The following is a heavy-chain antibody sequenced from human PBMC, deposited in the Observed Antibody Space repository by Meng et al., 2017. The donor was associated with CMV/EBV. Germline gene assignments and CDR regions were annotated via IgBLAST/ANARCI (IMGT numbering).Heavy chain of an antibody. V-gene: IGHV1-69*05. Sequence: SVKVSCKASGGTFSNYAISWVRQAPGQGLEWMGGIIPIFGTANYAQRCQGRVTITTDESTTTAHMELSSLRSEDTAVYYCAKDDLKYYWGQGTLVTVSS. D-gene: IGHD2-21*02. CDR1: GGTFSNYA. CDR3: AKDDLKYY. J-gene: IGHJ4*02. CDR2: IIPIFGTA.